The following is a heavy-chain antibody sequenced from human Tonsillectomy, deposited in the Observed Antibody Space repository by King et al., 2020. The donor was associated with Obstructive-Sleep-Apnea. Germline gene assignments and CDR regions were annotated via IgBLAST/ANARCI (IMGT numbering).Heavy chain of an antibody. CDR1: GFTFSSYW. D-gene: IGHD3-22*01. CDR2: INSDGSST. Sequence: VQLVESGGGLVQPGGYLRLACAASGFTFSSYWMHWVLQAPGKGLVWVSRINSDGSSTSYADSVKGRFTISRDNAKNTLHLQMNSLRAEDTAVYYCARGGTATYYYDSSGYPVDYWGQGTLVTVSS. V-gene: IGHV3-74*01. CDR3: ARGGTATYYYDSSGYPVDY. J-gene: IGHJ4*02.